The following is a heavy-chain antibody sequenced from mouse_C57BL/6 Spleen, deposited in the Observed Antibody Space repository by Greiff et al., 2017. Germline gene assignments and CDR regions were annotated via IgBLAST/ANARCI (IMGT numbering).Heavy chain of an antibody. J-gene: IGHJ4*01. CDR1: GYTFTSYW. CDR3: AREGTVVAPGAMDY. Sequence: VQLQQPGAELVKPGASVKMSCKASGYTFTSYWITWVKQRPGQGLEWIGDIYPGSGSTNYNEKFKSKATLTVDKSSSTAYLQLSSLTSEDSAVYYCAREGTVVAPGAMDYWGQGTSVTVSS. D-gene: IGHD1-1*01. V-gene: IGHV1-55*01. CDR2: IYPGSGST.